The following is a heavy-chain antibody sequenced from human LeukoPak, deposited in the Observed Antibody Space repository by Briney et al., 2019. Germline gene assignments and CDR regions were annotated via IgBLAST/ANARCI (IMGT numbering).Heavy chain of an antibody. CDR2: ITTSDGNT. V-gene: IGHV3-23*01. J-gene: IGHJ4*02. CDR1: GFTFSSYT. D-gene: IGHD7-27*01. CDR3: AKDGGLWVSAHWGDS. Sequence: GGSLRLSCAASGFTFSSYTMSWVRQAPGKGLEWVSTITTSDGNTYYADSVKGRFTVSRDNSKNTLFLQMNSLRSEDTAVYYCAKDGGLWVSAHWGDSWGRGTLVTVSS.